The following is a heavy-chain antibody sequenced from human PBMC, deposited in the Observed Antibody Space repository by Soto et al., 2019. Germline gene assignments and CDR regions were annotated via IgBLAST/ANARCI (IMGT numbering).Heavy chain of an antibody. CDR3: AQGQHHFDSSGYLL. Sequence: PGGSLRLSCTASGFIFSNYALNWVRQTPGRGLEWVSGISGSGDSTYFADSVKGRFIISRDNSKKTLYLQMNSLRAEDTALYYCAQGQHHFDSSGYLLWGQGT. CDR2: ISGSGDST. V-gene: IGHV3-23*01. CDR1: GFIFSNYA. J-gene: IGHJ4*02. D-gene: IGHD3-22*01.